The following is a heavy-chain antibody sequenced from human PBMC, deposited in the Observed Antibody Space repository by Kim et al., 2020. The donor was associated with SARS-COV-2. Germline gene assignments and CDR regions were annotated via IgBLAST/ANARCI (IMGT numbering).Heavy chain of an antibody. V-gene: IGHV4-39*01. J-gene: IGHJ5*02. CDR3: ARRGYDYVWGSYRYPVGWFDP. CDR2: IYYSGST. Sequence: SETLSLTCTVSGGSISSSSYYWGWIRQPPGKGLEWIGSIYYSGSTYYNPSLKSRVTISVDTSKNQVSLKLSSVTAADTAVYYCARRGYDYVWGSYRYPVGWFDPWGQGTLVTVSS. D-gene: IGHD3-16*02. CDR1: GGSISSSSYY.